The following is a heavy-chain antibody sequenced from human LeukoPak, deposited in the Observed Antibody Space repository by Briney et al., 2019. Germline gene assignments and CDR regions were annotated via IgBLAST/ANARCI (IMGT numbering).Heavy chain of an antibody. CDR2: ISYSGST. Sequence: SETLSLTCTVSGGSISSYYWSWIRQPPGKGLEWIGYISYSGSTYYNPSLKSRVTISVDTSKNQFSLKLSSVTAADTAVYYCARRGIQPYFDYWGQGTLVTVSS. CDR1: GGSISSYY. V-gene: IGHV4-59*08. J-gene: IGHJ4*02. CDR3: ARRGIQPYFDY. D-gene: IGHD5-18*01.